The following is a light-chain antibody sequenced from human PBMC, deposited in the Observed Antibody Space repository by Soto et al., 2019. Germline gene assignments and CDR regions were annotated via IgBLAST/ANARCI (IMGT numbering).Light chain of an antibody. J-gene: IGLJ1*01. V-gene: IGLV2-14*01. CDR1: SSDVGGYNY. CDR2: DVS. CDR3: SSYTSSSTLYV. Sequence: ALTQPASVSGSPGQSITISCTGTSSDVGGYNYVSWYQQHPGKAPKLMIYDVSNRPSGVSNRFSGSKSGNTASLTISGLQAEDEADYYCSSYTSSSTLYVFGTGTKVTVL.